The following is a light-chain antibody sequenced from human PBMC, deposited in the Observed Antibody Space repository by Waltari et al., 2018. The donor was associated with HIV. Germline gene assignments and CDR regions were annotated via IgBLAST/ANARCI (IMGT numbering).Light chain of an antibody. CDR2: DVS. CDR3: CSYAGSSTFV. V-gene: IGLV2-23*02. Sequence: QSALPQPASVSGSPGQSLTISCTGAIRDVGGYNYVSWYQQNPGKAPKLMIYDVSKRPSGVSNRFSGSKAGNTASLTIAGLQAEDEADYYCCSYAGSSTFVFGTGTKVTVL. J-gene: IGLJ1*01. CDR1: IRDVGGYNY.